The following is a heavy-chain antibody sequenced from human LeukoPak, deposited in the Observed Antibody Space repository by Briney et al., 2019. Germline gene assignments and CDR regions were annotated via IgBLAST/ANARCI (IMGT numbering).Heavy chain of an antibody. CDR3: ARGGGVGYYYYYMDV. D-gene: IGHD6-25*01. J-gene: IGHJ6*03. V-gene: IGHV4-34*01. CDR2: INHSGST. Sequence: PSETLSLTCAVYGGSFSGDYWSWIRQPPGKGLEWVGEINHSGSTNYNPSRKSRVTISVDTSKNQFSLKLSSVTAADTAVYYCARGGGVGYYYYYMDVWGKGTTVTVSS. CDR1: GGSFSGDY.